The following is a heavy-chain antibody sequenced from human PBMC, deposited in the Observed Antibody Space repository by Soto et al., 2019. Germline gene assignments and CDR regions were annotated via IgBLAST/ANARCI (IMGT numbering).Heavy chain of an antibody. CDR3: ARDHDPGWHPRSYGPGFDP. CDR1: GYTFTGYY. J-gene: IGHJ5*02. CDR2: INPNSGGT. V-gene: IGHV1-2*04. D-gene: IGHD5-18*01. Sequence: ASVKVSFKASGYTFTGYYMHWVRQAPGQGLEWMGWINPNSGGTNYAQKFQGWVTMTRDTSISTAYMELSRLRSDDTAVYYCARDHDPGWHPRSYGPGFDPWGQGTLVTVSS.